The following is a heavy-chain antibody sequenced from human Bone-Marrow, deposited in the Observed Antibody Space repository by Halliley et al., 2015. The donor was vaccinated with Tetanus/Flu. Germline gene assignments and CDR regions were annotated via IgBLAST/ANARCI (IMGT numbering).Heavy chain of an antibody. D-gene: IGHD6-19*01. J-gene: IGHJ4*02. V-gene: IGHV4-34*01. CDR1: GESFTGHY. Sequence: TLSLTCGVDGESFTGHYWSWIRQSAGKGLEWLGEINHRGVTNYNPSLESRVTLTVDTSKNQFSLKLRSVTAADTAMYFCARVSSSGWYLDNWGQGTLVTVSS. CDR3: ARVSSSGWYLDN. CDR2: INHRGVT.